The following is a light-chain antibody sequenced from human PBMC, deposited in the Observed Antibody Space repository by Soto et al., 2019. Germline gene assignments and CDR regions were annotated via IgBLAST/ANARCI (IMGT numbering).Light chain of an antibody. CDR1: QSVSSSY. CDR2: CAS. J-gene: IGKJ1*01. Sequence: ELVLTQSPGTLSLSPGERATLSCRSSQSVSSSYLAWYQQKPGQAPRLLIYCASSRHTGIPYRFSGSGSGTDFTLTISSLEPEDFAVYYCQQYGSSPRTFGPGTKVDIK. V-gene: IGKV3-20*01. CDR3: QQYGSSPRT.